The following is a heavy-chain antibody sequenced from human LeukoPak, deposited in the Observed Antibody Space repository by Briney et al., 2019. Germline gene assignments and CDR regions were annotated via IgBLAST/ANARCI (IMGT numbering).Heavy chain of an antibody. Sequence: SETLSLTCAVYGGSFSGYYWSWIRRPPGKGLEWIGEINHSGSTTYNPSLKSRVTISVDTSKNQFSLKLSSVTAADTAVYYCASCDEYWPFDYWGQGTLVTVSS. V-gene: IGHV4-34*01. D-gene: IGHD2/OR15-2a*01. J-gene: IGHJ4*02. CDR2: INHSGST. CDR1: GGSFSGYY. CDR3: ASCDEYWPFDY.